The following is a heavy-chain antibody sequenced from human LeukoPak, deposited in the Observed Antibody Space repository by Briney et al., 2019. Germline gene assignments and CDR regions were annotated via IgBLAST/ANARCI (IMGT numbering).Heavy chain of an antibody. CDR2: FSRDGSNK. CDR1: GFTFSRSA. Sequence: GGSLRLFCAASGFTFSRSAMLWVRQSPGKGREWVAVFSRDGSNKYYADSVKARFPISRDILENTLYLQMNSLRAEDTAVYYCARDTHYVWGSYRYTFDYWGQGTLVTVSS. V-gene: IGHV3-30*01. J-gene: IGHJ4*02. D-gene: IGHD3-16*02. CDR3: ARDTHYVWGSYRYTFDY.